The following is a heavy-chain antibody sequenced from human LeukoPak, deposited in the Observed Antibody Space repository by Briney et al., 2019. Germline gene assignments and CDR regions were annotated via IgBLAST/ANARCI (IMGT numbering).Heavy chain of an antibody. J-gene: IGHJ6*03. CDR2: IYYSGST. CDR1: GGSISSYY. D-gene: IGHD2-2*01. Sequence: SETLSLTCTVSGGSISSYYWSWIRQPPGKGLEWIGNIYYSGSTNYNPSLKSRVTISVDTSKNQFSLKLSSVTAADTAVYYCARDIVVVPAATDYYYYMDVWGKGTTVTVFS. CDR3: ARDIVVVPAATDYYYYMDV. V-gene: IGHV4-59*01.